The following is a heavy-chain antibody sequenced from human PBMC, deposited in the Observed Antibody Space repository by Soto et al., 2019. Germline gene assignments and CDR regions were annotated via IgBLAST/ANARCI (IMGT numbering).Heavy chain of an antibody. CDR3: ARRGSGSYYDY. CDR1: GFTFSSYA. J-gene: IGHJ4*02. CDR2: ISGSGGST. D-gene: IGHD1-26*01. Sequence: EVQLLESGGGLVQPGGTLRLSCAASGFTFSSYAMRWVRQAPGKGLEWVSAISGSGGSTYYADSVKGRFTISRDNSKNTLYLQMNSLKAEDTAVYYCARRGSGSYYDYWGQGTLVTVSS. V-gene: IGHV3-23*01.